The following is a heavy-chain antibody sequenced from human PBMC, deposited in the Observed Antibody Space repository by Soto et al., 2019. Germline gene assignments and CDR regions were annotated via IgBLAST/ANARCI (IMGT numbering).Heavy chain of an antibody. D-gene: IGHD6-13*01. CDR1: GGSISRGWYS. J-gene: IGHJ4*02. CDR2: IYHSGST. Sequence: PSETLSLTRAVSGGSISRGWYSWSWIRQPPGKGLEWIGYIYHSGSTYYNPSLKSRVTISVDRSKNQFSLKLSSVTAADTAVYYCASSHAGAHITAAVHWGQGTLVTVSS. CDR3: ASSHAGAHITAAVH. V-gene: IGHV4-30-2*01.